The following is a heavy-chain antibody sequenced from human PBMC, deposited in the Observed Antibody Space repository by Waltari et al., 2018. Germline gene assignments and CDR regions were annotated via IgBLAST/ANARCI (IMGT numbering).Heavy chain of an antibody. V-gene: IGHV4-34*01. J-gene: IGHJ2*01. Sequence: QVQLQQWGAGLLKPSETLSLTCAVSGGSLGGFYWSWLRQSPGKGLEWIGEINHEGTTNSNPSLKSRVTVSVDTSKKQFSLNLSSVTAADTGVYYCALDDDILTGPTSNWYFDIWGRGTLVTV. CDR3: ALDDDILTGPTSNWYFDI. D-gene: IGHD3-9*01. CDR1: GGSLGGFY. CDR2: INHEGTT.